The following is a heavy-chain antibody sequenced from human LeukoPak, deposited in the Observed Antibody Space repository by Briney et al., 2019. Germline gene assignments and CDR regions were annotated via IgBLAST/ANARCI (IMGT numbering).Heavy chain of an antibody. CDR3: ARIMVRGVIGSGGMDV. Sequence: GASVKVSCKASGYTFTGYYMHWVRQAPGQGLEWMGWINPNSGGTNYAQKFQGRVTMTRDTSISTAYMELSSLRSEDTAVYYCARIMVRGVIGSGGMDVWGKGTTVTVSS. D-gene: IGHD3-10*01. CDR1: GYTFTGYY. CDR2: INPNSGGT. V-gene: IGHV1-2*02. J-gene: IGHJ6*04.